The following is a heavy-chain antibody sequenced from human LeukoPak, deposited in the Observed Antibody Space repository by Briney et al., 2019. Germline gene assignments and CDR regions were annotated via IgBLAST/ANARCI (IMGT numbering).Heavy chain of an antibody. CDR1: GGSISSGGYY. CDR2: IYYSGST. CDR3: AREVLDILTGYHAFDY. Sequence: PSETLSLTCTVSGGSISSGGYYWSWIRQHPGKGLEWIGYIYYSGSTYYNPSLKSRVTISVDTSKNQFSLKLSSVTAADTAVYYCAREVLDILTGYHAFDYWGQGTLVTVSS. D-gene: IGHD3-9*01. V-gene: IGHV4-31*03. J-gene: IGHJ4*02.